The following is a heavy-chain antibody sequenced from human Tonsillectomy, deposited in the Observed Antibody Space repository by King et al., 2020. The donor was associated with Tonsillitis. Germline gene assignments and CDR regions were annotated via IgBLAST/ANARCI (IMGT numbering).Heavy chain of an antibody. CDR3: ARDRSSSWFFVN. CDR2: ISFDGSNK. Sequence: VQLVESGGGVVQPGRSLRLSCAASGFTFSSYGIHWVRQAPGEGLEWVAFISFDGSNKYYADPVKGRFTISRDSSKNTLYLQMNSLRGEDTAVYYCARDRSSSWFFVNWGQGTLVTVSS. D-gene: IGHD6-13*01. V-gene: IGHV3-30*03. CDR1: GFTFSSYG. J-gene: IGHJ4*02.